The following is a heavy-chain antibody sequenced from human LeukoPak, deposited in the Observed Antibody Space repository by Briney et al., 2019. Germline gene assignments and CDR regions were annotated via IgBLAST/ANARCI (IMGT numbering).Heavy chain of an antibody. V-gene: IGHV3-20*01. J-gene: IGHJ4*02. CDR3: ARRSGIAVAGAFDY. CDR2: LNWNGAST. CDR1: GFTFDDYG. D-gene: IGHD6-19*01. Sequence: GGSLRLSCAASGFTFDDYGLSWVRQVPGKGLEWVSGLNWNGASTGYADSVKGRFTISRDNAKNSLYLQMNSLRAEDTALYHCARRSGIAVAGAFDYWGQGTLVTVSS.